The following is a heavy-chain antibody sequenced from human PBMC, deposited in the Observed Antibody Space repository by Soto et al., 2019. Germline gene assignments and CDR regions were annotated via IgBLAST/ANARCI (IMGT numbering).Heavy chain of an antibody. CDR2: ISYDGSNK. J-gene: IGHJ6*02. V-gene: IGHV3-30*18. CDR1: GFTFSSYG. Sequence: GGSLRLSCAASGFTFSSYGMHWVRQAPGKGLEWVAVISYDGSNKYYADSVKGRFTISRDNSKNTLYLQMNSLRAEDTAVYYLAKDMGGWNYGYYYSGMDVWGQGTTVTVSS. D-gene: IGHD1-7*01. CDR3: AKDMGGWNYGYYYSGMDV.